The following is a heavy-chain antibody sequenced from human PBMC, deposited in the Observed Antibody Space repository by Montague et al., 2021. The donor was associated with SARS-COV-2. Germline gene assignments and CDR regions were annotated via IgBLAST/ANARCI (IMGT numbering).Heavy chain of an antibody. V-gene: IGHV4-34*01. D-gene: IGHD3-10*01. CDR2: IHHGGST. J-gene: IGHJ6*03. Sequence: SETRSLTCAVHGGSFSTYSWNWIRQPPGTGLEWIGEIHHGGSTNYNPSLKSRVTISADTSKNQFSLKLTSVAAADTAVYYCARLGDGVVPSPILGVGPYYSYHYMDVWGKGTTVTISS. CDR1: GGSFSTYS. CDR3: ARLGDGVVPSPILGVGPYYSYHYMDV.